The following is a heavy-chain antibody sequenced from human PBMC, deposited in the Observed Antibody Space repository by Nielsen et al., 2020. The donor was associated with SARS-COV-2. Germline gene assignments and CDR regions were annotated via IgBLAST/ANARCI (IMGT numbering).Heavy chain of an antibody. CDR3: ARVKSLLFLLFSSRCSYMDV. V-gene: IGHV3-66*01. J-gene: IGHJ6*03. Sequence: GGSLRLSCAASGLTVSSNYMTWVRQAPGRGLELVSVIYSGGGTFSADSVKGRFTISRDNSKNTVYLQMNSLPSSDTAVYYCARVKSLLFLLFSSRCSYMDVWGKGTTVPVS. D-gene: IGHD2-21*01. CDR1: GLTVSSNY. CDR2: IYSGGGT.